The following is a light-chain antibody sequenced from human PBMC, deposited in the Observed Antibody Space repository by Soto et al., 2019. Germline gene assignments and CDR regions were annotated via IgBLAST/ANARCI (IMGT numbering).Light chain of an antibody. CDR1: QSISSY. Sequence: DIQMTQSPSSLSASVGDRVTITCRASQSISSYLNWYQQKPGKAPNLLIYDASSLQSGVPSRFSGSGSGTEFTLTIFSLQPDDFATYYCQQYNSYAITFGQGTRLEIK. J-gene: IGKJ5*01. CDR2: DAS. CDR3: QQYNSYAIT. V-gene: IGKV1-5*01.